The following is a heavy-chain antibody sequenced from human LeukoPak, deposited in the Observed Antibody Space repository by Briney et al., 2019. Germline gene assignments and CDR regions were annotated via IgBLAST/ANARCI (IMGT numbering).Heavy chain of an antibody. CDR3: ARQRAYYYDSSGHYQGWFDP. D-gene: IGHD3-22*01. CDR2: IYYSGST. Sequence: SETLSLTCTVSGGSISSSSYYWGWIRQPPGKGLEWIGSIYYSGSTYYKAPLKSRVTISVDTSKNQFSLKLTSVTAADTAIYYCARQRAYYYDSSGHYQGWFDPWGQGTLVTVSS. J-gene: IGHJ5*02. CDR1: GGSISSSSYY. V-gene: IGHV4-39*01.